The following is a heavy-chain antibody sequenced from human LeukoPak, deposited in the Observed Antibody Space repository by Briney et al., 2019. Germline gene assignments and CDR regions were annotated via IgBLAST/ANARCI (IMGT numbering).Heavy chain of an antibody. CDR2: ISSSGSTI. Sequence: KLGGSLRLSCAASGFTFSDYYMSWIRQAPGKGLEWVSYISSSGSTIYYADSVKGRFTISRDNAKNSLYLQMNSLRAEDTAVYYCXRDXDVVPAYYFDYWGQGTLVTVSS. CDR3: XRDXDVVPAYYFDY. J-gene: IGHJ4*02. D-gene: IGHD2-2*01. V-gene: IGHV3-11*04. CDR1: GFTFSDYY.